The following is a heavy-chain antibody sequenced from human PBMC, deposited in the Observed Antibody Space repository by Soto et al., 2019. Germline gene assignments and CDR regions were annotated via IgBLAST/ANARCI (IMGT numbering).Heavy chain of an antibody. J-gene: IGHJ6*02. CDR2: ISYDGSNK. Sequence: GGSLRLSCAASGFTFSSYGMHWVRQAPGKGLEWVAVISYDGSNKYYADSVKGRFTISRDNSKNTLYLQMNSQRAEDTAVYYCAKVSCSSTSCLIYYYYCMDVWGQGTTVTVSS. CDR1: GFTFSSYG. D-gene: IGHD2-2*01. V-gene: IGHV3-30*18. CDR3: AKVSCSSTSCLIYYYYCMDV.